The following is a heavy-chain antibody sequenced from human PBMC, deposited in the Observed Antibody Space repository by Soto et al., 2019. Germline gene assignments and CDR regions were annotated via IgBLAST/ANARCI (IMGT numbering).Heavy chain of an antibody. J-gene: IGHJ6*03. V-gene: IGHV1-18*01. CDR3: ARVVKSGEGYYYYYYYMDV. Sequence: QVPLVQSGAEVKKPGASVKVSCKASGYTFTSYGISWVRQAPGQGLEWMGWISAYNGNTNYAQKLQGRVTMTTDTSTSTAYMELRSLRSDDTALYYCARVVKSGEGYYYYYYYMDVWGKGTTVTVSS. D-gene: IGHD2-15*01. CDR2: ISAYNGNT. CDR1: GYTFTSYG.